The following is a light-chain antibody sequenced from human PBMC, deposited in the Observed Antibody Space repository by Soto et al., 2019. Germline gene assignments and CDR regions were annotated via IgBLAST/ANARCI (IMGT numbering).Light chain of an antibody. V-gene: IGKV1-6*01. CDR1: QGVGND. CDR3: LQDNSNPLT. CDR2: HVS. Sequence: AIQMTQSPSSLSASVGDRVTITCRASQGVGNDLGWYQQKPGKAPKLLIYHVSTLHTGVSSRFSGSGSGTDFTLTSSSLQPEDFATYYCLQDNSNPLTFGGGTKVGIK. J-gene: IGKJ4*01.